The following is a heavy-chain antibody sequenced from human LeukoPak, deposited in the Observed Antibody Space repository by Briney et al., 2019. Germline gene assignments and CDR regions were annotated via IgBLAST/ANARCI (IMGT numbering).Heavy chain of an antibody. J-gene: IGHJ6*02. CDR2: ISYDGSNK. CDR3: ARPYCGGDCYTPYYGMDV. Sequence: PGGSLRLSCAASGFTFSSYATHWVRQAPGKGLEWVAVISYDGSNKYYADSVKGRFTISRDNSKNTLYLQMNSLRAEDTAVYYCARPYCGGDCYTPYYGMDVWGQGTTVTVSS. D-gene: IGHD2-21*02. CDR1: GFTFSSYA. V-gene: IGHV3-30-3*01.